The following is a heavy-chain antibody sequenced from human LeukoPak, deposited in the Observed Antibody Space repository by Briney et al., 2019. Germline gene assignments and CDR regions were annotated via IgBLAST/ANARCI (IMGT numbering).Heavy chain of an antibody. CDR3: ARDLVGGGIDY. CDR2: ISSSSYI. CDR1: GFTFSSYS. D-gene: IGHD1-26*01. J-gene: IGHJ4*02. V-gene: IGHV3-21*01. Sequence: GGSLRLSCAASGFTFSSYSMNWVRQAPGKGLEWVSSISSSSYIYYADSVKGRFTISRDNAKNSLYLQMNSLRAEDTAVYYCARDLVGGGIDYWGQGTLVTVSS.